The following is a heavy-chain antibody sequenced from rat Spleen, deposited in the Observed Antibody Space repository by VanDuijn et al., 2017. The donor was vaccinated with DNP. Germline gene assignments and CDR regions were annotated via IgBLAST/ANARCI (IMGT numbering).Heavy chain of an antibody. CDR1: GFTFSDYY. D-gene: IGHD1-11*01. V-gene: IGHV5-7*01. J-gene: IGHJ2*01. CDR3: ARGGRSYFDY. CDR2: ISYDGSST. Sequence: EVQLVESGGGLVQPGRSLKLSCAASGFTFSDYYMAWVRQAPKKGLEWVAYISYDGSSTYYRDSVKGRFTISRDNAKSTLYLQMNSLRSEDTATYYCARGGRSYFDYWGQGVMVTVSS.